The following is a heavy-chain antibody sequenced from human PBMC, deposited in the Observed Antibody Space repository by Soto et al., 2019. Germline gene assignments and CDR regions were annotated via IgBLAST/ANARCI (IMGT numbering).Heavy chain of an antibody. Sequence: GGSLRLSCAASGFNFGGYWMTWVRQAPGKGLEWVANIIKDGSEKSYVDSVKGRFTISRDNAKNSLYLETNSLRVEDTAVYYCARDWGGLGYWGQGTLVTVSS. D-gene: IGHD3-10*01. CDR3: ARDWGGLGY. CDR2: IIKDGSEK. V-gene: IGHV3-7*03. J-gene: IGHJ4*02. CDR1: GFNFGGYW.